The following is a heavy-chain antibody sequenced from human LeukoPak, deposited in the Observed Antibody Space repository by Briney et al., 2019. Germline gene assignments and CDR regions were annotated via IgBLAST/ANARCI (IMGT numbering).Heavy chain of an antibody. CDR1: GFSLSNSA. J-gene: IGHJ4*02. V-gene: IGHV3-23*01. D-gene: IGHD2-15*01. CDR2: IIASSGST. Sequence: GGSLRLSCAASGFSLSNSAMSWVRQAPGKGLEWVSLIIASSGSTFYADSVKGRFTISRDNSKNTLYLQMNSLRAEDTAVYYCARAGGPGYFDYWGQGTLVTVSS. CDR3: ARAGGPGYFDY.